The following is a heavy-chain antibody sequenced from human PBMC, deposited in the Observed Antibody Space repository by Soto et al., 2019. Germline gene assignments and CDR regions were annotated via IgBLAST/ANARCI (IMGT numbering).Heavy chain of an antibody. CDR2: IWYDGSNK. CDR3: ARGQDGDYLNY. CDR1: GFTFSSYG. Sequence: GGSLRLSCAASGFTFSSYGMHWVRQAPGKGLEWVAVIWYDGSNKYYADSVKGRFTISRDNSKNTLYLQMNSLRAEDTAVYYCARGQDGDYLNYWGQGTLVTVSS. V-gene: IGHV3-33*01. J-gene: IGHJ4*02. D-gene: IGHD4-17*01.